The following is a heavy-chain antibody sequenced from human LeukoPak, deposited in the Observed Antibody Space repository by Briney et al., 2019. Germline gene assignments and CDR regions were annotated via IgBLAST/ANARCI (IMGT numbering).Heavy chain of an antibody. J-gene: IGHJ4*02. CDR2: IYYSGST. Sequence: SETLSLTCTVSGGSISRGGYYWSWIRQHPGKGLDCIGCIYYSGSTYYNPSLKSRVTTSVDTSKNQFSLKLSSVTAAATAVYYCARDSGYEDYWGQGTLVTVSS. CDR1: GGSISRGGYY. CDR3: ARDSGYEDY. V-gene: IGHV4-31*03. D-gene: IGHD5-12*01.